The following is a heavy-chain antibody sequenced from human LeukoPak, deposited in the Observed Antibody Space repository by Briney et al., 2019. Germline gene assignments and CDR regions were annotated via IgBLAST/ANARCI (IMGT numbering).Heavy chain of an antibody. CDR2: INAGNGNT. Sequence: GASVKVSCKSSGYTFTSYAMHWVRQAPGQRLEWMGWINAGNGNTKYSQKFQGRVTITRDTSASTAYMELSRLRSEDTAVYYCARVSGGQWLAKYDWFDPWGQGTMVTVSS. CDR1: GYTFTSYA. V-gene: IGHV1-3*01. CDR3: ARVSGGQWLAKYDWFDP. D-gene: IGHD6-19*01. J-gene: IGHJ5*02.